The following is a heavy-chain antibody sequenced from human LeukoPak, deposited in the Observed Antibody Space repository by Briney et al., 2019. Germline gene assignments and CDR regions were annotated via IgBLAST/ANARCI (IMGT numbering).Heavy chain of an antibody. CDR3: AELGITMIGGV. Sequence: GGSLRLSCAASGFTFSNAWMSWVRQAPGKGLEWVGRIKSKTDGGTTDYAAPVRGRFTISRDDSKNTLYLQMNSLRAEDTAVYYCAELGITMIGGVWGKGTTVTISS. D-gene: IGHD3-10*02. V-gene: IGHV3-15*01. CDR2: IKSKTDGGTT. J-gene: IGHJ6*04. CDR1: GFTFSNAW.